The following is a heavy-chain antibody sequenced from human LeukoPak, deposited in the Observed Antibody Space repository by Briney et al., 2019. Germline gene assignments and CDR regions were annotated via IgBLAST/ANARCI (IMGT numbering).Heavy chain of an antibody. J-gene: IGHJ4*02. D-gene: IGHD1-7*01. Sequence: ASVKVSCKASGGTFSSYAISWVRQAPGQGLEWMGGIIPIFGTANYAQKFQGRVTITTDESTSTAYMELSSLRSEDTAVYYCARDFPLGTTGGYYFDYWGQGTLVTVSS. CDR1: GGTFSSYA. CDR3: ARDFPLGTTGGYYFDY. CDR2: IIPIFGTA. V-gene: IGHV1-69*05.